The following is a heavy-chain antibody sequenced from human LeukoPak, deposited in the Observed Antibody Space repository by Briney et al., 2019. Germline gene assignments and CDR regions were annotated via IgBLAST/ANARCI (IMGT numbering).Heavy chain of an antibody. J-gene: IGHJ6*03. CDR2: IHHSGST. D-gene: IGHD3-9*01. CDR3: ARDLYYDILTGYRLGVYYYYMDV. V-gene: IGHV4-4*02. Sequence: SETLSLTCDVSGGSISSSNWWSWVRQPPGKGVEWIGEIHHSGSTNDNPSLKSRVTISVDTSKNQFSLKLSSVTAADTAVYYCARDLYYDILTGYRLGVYYYYMDVWGKGTTVTISS. CDR1: GGSISSSNW.